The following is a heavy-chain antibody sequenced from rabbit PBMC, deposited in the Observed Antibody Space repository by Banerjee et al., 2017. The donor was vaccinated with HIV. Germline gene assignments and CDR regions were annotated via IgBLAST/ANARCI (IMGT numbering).Heavy chain of an antibody. D-gene: IGHD4-1*01. J-gene: IGHJ4*01. V-gene: IGHV1S7*01. CDR3: ARIDPRYYSSDWDYFNL. CDR2: IYAGKGSS. Sequence: QLKESGGGLVQPGGSLKLSCKASGFDFSSYYMSWVRQAPGKGLEWIGRIYAGKGSSDYANWVNGRFTISSDSAQNTVDLQMNSLTAADTATYFCARIDPRYYSSDWDYFNLWGPGTLVTDS. CDR1: GFDFSSYY.